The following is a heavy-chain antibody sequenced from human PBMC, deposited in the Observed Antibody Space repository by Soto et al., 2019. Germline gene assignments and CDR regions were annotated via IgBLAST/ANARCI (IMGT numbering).Heavy chain of an antibody. J-gene: IGHJ2*01. V-gene: IGHV1-18*01. CDR2: ISGYNGNT. CDR3: ARERGWYFGL. D-gene: IGHD3-10*01. Sequence: QVQVVQSGAEVKKPGASVKVSCKASGYTFTSYAISWVRQAPGQGLEWMGLISGYNGNTNYAQNLQDIVFMTTDTSTSTAYMELRSLRSDDTAVYYCARERGWYFGLWGRGTLVTVSS. CDR1: GYTFTSYA.